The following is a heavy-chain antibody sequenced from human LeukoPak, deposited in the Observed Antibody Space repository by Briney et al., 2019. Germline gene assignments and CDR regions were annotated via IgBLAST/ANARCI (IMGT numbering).Heavy chain of an antibody. CDR1: GFTFDDYG. J-gene: IGHJ4*02. V-gene: IGHV3-20*01. D-gene: IGHD3-10*01. CDR2: INWNGGST. Sequence: GGSLRLSCAASGFTFDDYGMSWVRQAPGKGLEWVSGINWNGGSTGYADSVKGRFTISRDNAKNSLYLQMNSLRAEDTALYHCARDAGAGDRSPLLWFGELSGAFDYWGQGTLVTVSS. CDR3: ARDAGAGDRSPLLWFGELSGAFDY.